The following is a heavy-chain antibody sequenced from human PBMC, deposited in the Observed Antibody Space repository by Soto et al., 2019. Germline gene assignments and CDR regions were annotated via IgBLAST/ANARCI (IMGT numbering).Heavy chain of an antibody. CDR1: GGSFSSFS. V-gene: IGHV1-69*01. CDR2: IIPILGTA. D-gene: IGHD3-22*01. J-gene: IGHJ4*02. CDR3: TSFDSNGYYPQNHY. Sequence: QVILAQSGAEVKKPGSSVKVSCKVSGGSFSSFSINWVRQSPGQRFEGMGGIIPILGTANFTQKFQDRVTFTADESTATAYMTLSSLTSEDTAFYYCTSFDSNGYYPQNHYWGPGTQVTISS.